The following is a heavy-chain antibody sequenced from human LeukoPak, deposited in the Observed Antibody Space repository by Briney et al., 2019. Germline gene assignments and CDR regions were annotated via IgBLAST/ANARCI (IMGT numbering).Heavy chain of an antibody. Sequence: AGGSLRLSCAASGFTFSSYAMHWVRQAPGKGLEWVAVVSYDGSNKYYADSVKGRFTISRDNSKNTLYLQMNSLRPEDTAVYYCARRTPYYYDSSGPLGGAFDIWGQGTMVTVSS. CDR1: GFTFSSYA. D-gene: IGHD3-22*01. CDR2: VSYDGSNK. V-gene: IGHV3-30-3*01. CDR3: ARRTPYYYDSSGPLGGAFDI. J-gene: IGHJ3*02.